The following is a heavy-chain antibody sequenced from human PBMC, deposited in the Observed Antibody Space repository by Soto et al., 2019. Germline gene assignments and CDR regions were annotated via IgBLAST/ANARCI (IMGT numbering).Heavy chain of an antibody. J-gene: IGHJ6*02. CDR2: IWNDGNGY. V-gene: IGHV3-33*01. CDR3: ARRQISPPTRGAASARGGMDV. D-gene: IGHD6-13*01. Sequence: GGSLRLSRAASGFTFNNYGMHWVRQAPGKGLEWVAVIWNDGNGYYYANSVKGRFTISRDNSKNTLYLQMSSLRVEDTAVYYFARRQISPPTRGAASARGGMDVRGQGTTVTVSS. CDR1: GFTFNNYG.